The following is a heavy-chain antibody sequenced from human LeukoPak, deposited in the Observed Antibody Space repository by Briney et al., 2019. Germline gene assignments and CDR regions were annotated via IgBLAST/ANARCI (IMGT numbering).Heavy chain of an antibody. Sequence: GASVKVSCKASGYTFTSYGISWVRQAPGQGLEWMGWISAYNGNTNYAQKLQGRVTMTTDTSTSTAYMELRSLRSEDTAVYYCARSYSKRRGYSYGSDYWGQGTLVTVSS. V-gene: IGHV1-18*01. CDR1: GYTFTSYG. D-gene: IGHD5-18*01. CDR3: ARSYSKRRGYSYGSDY. J-gene: IGHJ4*02. CDR2: ISAYNGNT.